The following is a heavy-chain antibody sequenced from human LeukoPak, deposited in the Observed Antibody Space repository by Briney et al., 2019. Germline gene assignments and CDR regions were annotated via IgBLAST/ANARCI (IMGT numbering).Heavy chain of an antibody. CDR3: TRESRPFCPFAF. CDR2: IYYSGST. J-gene: IGHJ4*02. CDR1: NGSISSDY. Sequence: PSETLSLTCTVSNGSISSDYWTWIRRPPGKGLEWIGYIYYSGSTKYNPSLESRATISLDTSRNQFSLKLTSMTAADTAVYYCTRESRPFCPFAFWGQGVMVTVSS. V-gene: IGHV4-59*01. D-gene: IGHD2-2*01.